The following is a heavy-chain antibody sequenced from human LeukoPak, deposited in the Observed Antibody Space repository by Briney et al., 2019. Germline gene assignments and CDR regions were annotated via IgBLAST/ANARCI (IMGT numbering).Heavy chain of an antibody. J-gene: IGHJ4*02. V-gene: IGHV4-34*01. CDR1: GGSFSGYY. Sequence: SETLSLTCAVYGGSFSGYYWSWIRQPPGKGLEWIGEINHSGSTNYNPSLKRRVTISVDTSKNQFSLKLSSVTAADTAVYYCARGLNGIQLWFRFDYWGQGTLVTVSS. CDR3: ARGLNGIQLWFRFDY. CDR2: INHSGST. D-gene: IGHD5-18*01.